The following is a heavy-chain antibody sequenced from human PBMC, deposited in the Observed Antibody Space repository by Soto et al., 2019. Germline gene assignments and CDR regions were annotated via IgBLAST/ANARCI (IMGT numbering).Heavy chain of an antibody. CDR2: ISAYNGNT. J-gene: IGHJ4*01. D-gene: IGHD1-26*01. CDR3: ARDVPTTYIGNYWGFDY. Sequence: ASVKVSCKASGYTFTSYGISWVRQAPGGGLEWMGWISAYNGNTNYVQRLQGRVTMTTDTSTSTAYMELRSLRSDDTAVYYCARDVPTTYIGNYWGFDYRGHGTLVNVSS. V-gene: IGHV1-18*01. CDR1: GYTFTSYG.